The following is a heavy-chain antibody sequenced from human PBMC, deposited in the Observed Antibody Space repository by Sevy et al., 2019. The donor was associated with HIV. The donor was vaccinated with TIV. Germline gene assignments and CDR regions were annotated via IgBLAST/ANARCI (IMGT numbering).Heavy chain of an antibody. J-gene: IGHJ4*02. Sequence: GGSLGLSCAASGFIFSSYVMNWVRQAPGKGLEWVSGISGSGGYTYYADSVKGRFTISRDNSNKILYLEMNTLRVEDTAVCYCAGGSWSGFDYWGQGTLVTVSS. D-gene: IGHD3-3*01. CDR3: AGGSWSGFDY. V-gene: IGHV3-23*01. CDR2: ISGSGGYT. CDR1: GFIFSSYV.